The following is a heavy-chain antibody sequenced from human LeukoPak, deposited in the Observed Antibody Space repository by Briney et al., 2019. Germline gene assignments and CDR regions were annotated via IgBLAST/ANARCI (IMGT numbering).Heavy chain of an antibody. D-gene: IGHD6-19*01. V-gene: IGHV1-18*01. CDR2: ISAYNGNT. J-gene: IGHJ6*02. Sequence: ASVKVACKASGYTFTDYGISWVRQAPGQGLEWMGWISAYNGNTNYAQKLQGRVTMTADTSTSTAYMELRSLRSDDTAVYYCARVGGIAVAGTLDYYYGMDVWGQGTTVTVSS. CDR3: ARVGGIAVAGTLDYYYGMDV. CDR1: GYTFTDYG.